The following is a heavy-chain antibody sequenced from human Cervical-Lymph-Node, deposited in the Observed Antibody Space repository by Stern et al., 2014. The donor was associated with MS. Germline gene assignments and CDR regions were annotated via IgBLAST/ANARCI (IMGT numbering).Heavy chain of an antibody. V-gene: IGHV2-5*02. CDR1: GFSLSTSGVG. Sequence: QVTLRESGPTLVKPTQTLTLTCTFSGFSLSTSGVGVGWIRQPPGKALEWLALIYWDDDKRYSPSLKSRLTIPKDTSKNQVVLTMTNMDPVDTATYYCAHSPLIAARPAAYYYYGMDVWGQGTTVTVSS. D-gene: IGHD6-6*01. CDR2: IYWDDDK. CDR3: AHSPLIAARPAAYYYYGMDV. J-gene: IGHJ6*02.